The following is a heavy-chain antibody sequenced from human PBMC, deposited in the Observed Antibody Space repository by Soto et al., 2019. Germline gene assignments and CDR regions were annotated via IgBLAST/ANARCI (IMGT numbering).Heavy chain of an antibody. CDR1: GFTFSSYA. V-gene: IGHV3-64*01. J-gene: IGHJ3*02. D-gene: IGHD4-17*01. Sequence: EVQLVESGGGLVQPGGSLRLSCAASGFTFSSYAMHWVRQAPGKGLEYVSAISSNGGSTYYANSVKGRFTISRDNSKNTLYLQMGNLRAEDMAVYYCARDRGADYGAPAYAFDIWGQGTMVTVSS. CDR2: ISSNGGST. CDR3: ARDRGADYGAPAYAFDI.